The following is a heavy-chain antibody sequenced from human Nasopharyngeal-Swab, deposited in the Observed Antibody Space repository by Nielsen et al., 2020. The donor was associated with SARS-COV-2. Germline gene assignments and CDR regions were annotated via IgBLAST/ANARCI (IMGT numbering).Heavy chain of an antibody. V-gene: IGHV4-34*01. CDR2: INHSGST. CDR3: ARGGRGLLGY. CDR1: GGSFSGYY. J-gene: IGHJ4*02. D-gene: IGHD3-10*01. Sequence: GSLRLSCAVYGGSFSGYYWSWIRQPPGKGLEWIGEINHSGSTNYNPSLKSRVTISVDTSKNQFSLKLSSVTAADTAVYYCARGGRGLLGYWGQGTLVTVSS.